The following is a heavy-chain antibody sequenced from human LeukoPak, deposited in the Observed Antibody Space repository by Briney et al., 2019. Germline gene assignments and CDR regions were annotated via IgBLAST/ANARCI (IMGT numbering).Heavy chain of an antibody. D-gene: IGHD3-16*01. CDR1: GFTFSSYA. J-gene: IGHJ4*02. Sequence: GGSLRLSCAASGFTFSSYAMHWVRQAPGKGLEWVAVISYDGSNKYYADSVKGRFTISGDNSKNTLYLQMNSLRAEDTAVYYCARGGGSWALDFWGQGTLVTVSS. V-gene: IGHV3-30-3*01. CDR2: ISYDGSNK. CDR3: ARGGGSWALDF.